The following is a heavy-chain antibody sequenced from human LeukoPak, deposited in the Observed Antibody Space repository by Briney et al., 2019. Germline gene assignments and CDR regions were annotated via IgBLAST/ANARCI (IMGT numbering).Heavy chain of an antibody. Sequence: PSETLSLTCTVSGGSISSNSYYWAWIRQPPGKGLEWIGSIYYSGSTYYNPSLKSRVTISVDTSKNHFSLKLSSVTAADTAVYYCARPGSPELLPVFYNCWGQGTLVTVSS. CDR3: ARPGSPELLPVFYNC. J-gene: IGHJ4*02. D-gene: IGHD1-26*01. CDR1: GGSISSNSYY. CDR2: IYYSGST. V-gene: IGHV4-39*02.